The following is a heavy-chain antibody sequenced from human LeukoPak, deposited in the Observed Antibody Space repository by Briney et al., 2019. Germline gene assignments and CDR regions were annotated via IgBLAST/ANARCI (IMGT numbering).Heavy chain of an antibody. D-gene: IGHD3-22*01. CDR3: ARASNYYDSSGRMAFDI. CDR1: GASISSGGDY. Sequence: SETLSLTCTVSGASISSGGDYWSGIRQHPGKGLGCIGYMYYSGSTYYYPSLKSRVTVSVDTSKNQFSLKLSSVTAAATAVYFCARASNYYDSSGRMAFDIWGQGTMVTVFS. V-gene: IGHV4-31*03. CDR2: MYYSGST. J-gene: IGHJ3*02.